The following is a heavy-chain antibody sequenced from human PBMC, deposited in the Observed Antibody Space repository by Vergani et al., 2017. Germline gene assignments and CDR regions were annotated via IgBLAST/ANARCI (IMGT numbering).Heavy chain of an antibody. V-gene: IGHV4-61*01. J-gene: IGHJ4*02. CDR2: IYDSGDT. D-gene: IGHD2-21*01. Sequence: QVQLQESGPRLVKPSQTLSLTCTVSGGSIASGTYYWTWIRQPPGKGLEWIGYIYDSGDTKYNPSLKSRVTMSLDTSKNQFSLNLYSVTAADTAVYYCARGALWWLRQIDSWGQGTLVTVSS. CDR1: GGSIASGTYY. CDR3: ARGALWWLRQIDS.